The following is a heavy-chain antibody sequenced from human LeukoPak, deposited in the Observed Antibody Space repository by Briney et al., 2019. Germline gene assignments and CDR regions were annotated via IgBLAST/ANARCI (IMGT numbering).Heavy chain of an antibody. CDR3: AREEVDPPYWRGGSCYPYYYYVMDV. CDR2: IIPIFGTA. Sequence: GSSVKVSCKASGGTFSSYAISWVRQAPGQGLEWMGGIIPIFGTANYAQKFQGRVTITADESTSTAYMELSSPRSEDTAVYYCAREEVDPPYWRGGSCYPYYYYVMDVWGQGTTVTVSS. V-gene: IGHV1-69*01. CDR1: GGTFSSYA. D-gene: IGHD2-15*01. J-gene: IGHJ6*02.